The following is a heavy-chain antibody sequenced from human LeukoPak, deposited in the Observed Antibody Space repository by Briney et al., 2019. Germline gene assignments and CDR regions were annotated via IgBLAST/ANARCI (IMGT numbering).Heavy chain of an antibody. CDR3: ARYRSGSSSYFDY. V-gene: IGHV3-53*01. CDR1: GFTVSINY. J-gene: IGHJ4*02. D-gene: IGHD1-26*01. CDR2: IYSGGST. Sequence: GGSLRLSCAASGFTVSINYMSWGRQAPGEGLEWGSVIYSGGSTYYADSVKGRLTISRDNYKNKLYLQMNRLRDEETAVYYCARYRSGSSSYFDYWGQGTLVTVSS.